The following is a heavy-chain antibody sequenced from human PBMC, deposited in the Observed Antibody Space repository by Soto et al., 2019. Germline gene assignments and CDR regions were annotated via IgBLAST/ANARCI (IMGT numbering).Heavy chain of an antibody. J-gene: IGHJ3*02. V-gene: IGHV3-21*01. D-gene: IGHD3-22*01. CDR2: ISSSSSYI. CDR3: ARESPDYYDSRAFDI. CDR1: GFTFSSYS. Sequence: EVQLVESGGGLVKPGGSLRLSCAASGFTFSSYSMNWVRQAPGKGLEWVSSISSSSSYIYYADSVKGRFTISRDNAKNSLYLQMNSLRAEDTAVYYCARESPDYYDSRAFDIWGQGTMVTVSS.